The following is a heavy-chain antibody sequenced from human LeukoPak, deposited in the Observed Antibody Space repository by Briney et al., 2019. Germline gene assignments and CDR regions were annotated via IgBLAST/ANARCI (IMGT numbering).Heavy chain of an antibody. CDR1: GGTFSSYT. Sequence: SVKVSCKASGGTFSSYTISWVRQAPGQGLEWMGRIIPILGIANYAQKFQGRVTITADKSTSTAYMELSSLRSEDTAVYYCARARTGTTNYYCYYMDVWGKGTTVTVSS. J-gene: IGHJ6*03. D-gene: IGHD1-7*01. V-gene: IGHV1-69*02. CDR2: IIPILGIA. CDR3: ARARTGTTNYYCYYMDV.